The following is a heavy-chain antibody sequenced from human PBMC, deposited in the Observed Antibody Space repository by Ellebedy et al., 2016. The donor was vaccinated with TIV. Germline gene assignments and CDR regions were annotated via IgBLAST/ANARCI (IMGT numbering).Heavy chain of an antibody. J-gene: IGHJ4*02. CDR2: IYYSGTT. Sequence: MPSETLSLTCTVSGGSVTSSNYYWSWIRQPPGKRLEWIGHIYYSGTTNFSPSLKSRVTISVDTSKNQFSLKLNSVTAADTAVYYCARENYDILTGGIDCWGQGTPVTVSS. CDR1: GGSVTSSNYY. CDR3: ARENYDILTGGIDC. V-gene: IGHV4-61*01. D-gene: IGHD3-9*01.